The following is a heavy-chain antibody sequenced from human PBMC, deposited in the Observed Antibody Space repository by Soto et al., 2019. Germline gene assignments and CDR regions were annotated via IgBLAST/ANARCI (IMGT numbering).Heavy chain of an antibody. CDR2: ISAYNGNT. D-gene: IGHD3-16*02. J-gene: IGHJ4*02. Sequence: ASVKVSCKASGYTYTSYCISWVRQAPGQGLEWMGWISAYNGNTNYAQKLQGRVTMTTDTSTSTAYMELRSLRSDDTAVYYCARDLVMITFGGVIVLDTYDFDYWGQGTVVTISS. CDR3: ARDLVMITFGGVIVLDTYDFDY. V-gene: IGHV1-18*01. CDR1: GYTYTSYC.